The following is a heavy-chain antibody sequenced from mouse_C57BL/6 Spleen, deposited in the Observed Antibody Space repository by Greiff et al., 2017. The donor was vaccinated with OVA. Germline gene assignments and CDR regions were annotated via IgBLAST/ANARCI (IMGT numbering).Heavy chain of an antibody. J-gene: IGHJ4*01. Sequence: EVQLQQSGTVLARPGASVKMSCKTSGYTFTSYWMHWVKQRPGQGLEWIGAIYPGNSDTSYNQKFKGKAKLTAVTSASTAYMELSSLTNEDSAVYYCTMITTVVEDYYAMDYWGQGTSVTVSS. CDR3: TMITTVVEDYYAMDY. D-gene: IGHD1-1*01. CDR1: GYTFTSYW. CDR2: IYPGNSDT. V-gene: IGHV1-5*01.